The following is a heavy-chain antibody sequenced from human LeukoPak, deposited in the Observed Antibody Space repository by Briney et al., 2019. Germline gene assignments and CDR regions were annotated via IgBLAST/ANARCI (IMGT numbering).Heavy chain of an antibody. CDR2: IKRKTDGGTT. CDR1: GFTFTNAW. CDR3: ATEYYGAYNY. D-gene: IGHD4-17*01. V-gene: IGHV3-15*01. J-gene: IGHJ4*02. Sequence: PGGSLRLSCAASGFTFTNAWMSWVRQAPGKGLEWVGRIKRKTDGGTTDYAAPVKGRFTISRDDLKDTLSLEMNSLKTDDIAVYYCATEYYGAYNYWGQGTLVTVSS.